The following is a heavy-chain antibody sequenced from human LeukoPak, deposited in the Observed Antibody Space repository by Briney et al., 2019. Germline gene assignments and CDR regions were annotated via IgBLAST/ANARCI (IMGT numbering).Heavy chain of an antibody. V-gene: IGHV4-4*02. Sequence: SGTLSLTCAVSGGSISSSNWWSWVRQPPGKGLEWIGEIYHSGSTNYNPSLKSRVTISVDKSKNQFSLKLSSVTAADTAVYYCASARPYSSSWLGYYYYYYMDVRGKGTTVTVSS. CDR3: ASARPYSSSWLGYYYYYYMDV. CDR2: IYHSGST. CDR1: GGSISSSNW. D-gene: IGHD6-13*01. J-gene: IGHJ6*03.